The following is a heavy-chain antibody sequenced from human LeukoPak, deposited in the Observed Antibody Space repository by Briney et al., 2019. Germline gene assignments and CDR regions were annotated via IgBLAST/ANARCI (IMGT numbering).Heavy chain of an antibody. CDR1: GDSVTSTSAA. D-gene: IGHD2-15*01. J-gene: IGHJ5*02. V-gene: IGHV6-1*01. Sequence: SQTLSLTCAISGDSVTSTSAAWNAIRQSPSRGLEWLGRTYYRSKWYNDYAVSVKSRITINPDTSKNQFSLQLNSVTPEDTAVYYCARESWDIDGYNRFYPWGQGTLVTVSS. CDR3: ARESWDIDGYNRFYP. CDR2: TYYRSKWYN.